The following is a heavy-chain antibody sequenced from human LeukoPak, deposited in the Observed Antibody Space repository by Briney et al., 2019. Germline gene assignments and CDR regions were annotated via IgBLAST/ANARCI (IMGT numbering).Heavy chain of an antibody. V-gene: IGHV1-69*13. Sequence: GASVKVSCKAYGGTFSSYAISWVRQAPGQGLEWMGGIIPIFGTANYAQKFQGRVTITADESTRTAYMELSSLRSEDTAVYYCARPLVTTVTVWGMDVWGQGTTVTVSS. J-gene: IGHJ6*02. CDR2: IIPIFGTA. CDR1: GGTFSSYA. D-gene: IGHD4-11*01. CDR3: ARPLVTTVTVWGMDV.